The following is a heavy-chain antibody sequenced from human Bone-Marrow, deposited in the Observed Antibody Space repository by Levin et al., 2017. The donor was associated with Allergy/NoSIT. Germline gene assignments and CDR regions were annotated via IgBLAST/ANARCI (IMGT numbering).Heavy chain of an antibody. CDR1: GFTFEDYA. J-gene: IGHJ4*02. CDR2: INWSSVDI. D-gene: IGHD2-8*01. V-gene: IGHV3-9*01. Sequence: PGGSLRLSCAASGFTFEDYAMHWVRQAPGKGLEWISSINWSSVDIVYADSVKGRFTISRDNAQNSLFLQMNSLTAEDTAFYYCAKDIGPGVGETNGVCSAWGQGTLVTVSS. CDR3: AKDIGPGVGETNGVCSA.